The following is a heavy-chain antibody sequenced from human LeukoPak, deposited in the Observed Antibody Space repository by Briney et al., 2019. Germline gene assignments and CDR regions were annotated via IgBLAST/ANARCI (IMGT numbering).Heavy chain of an antibody. D-gene: IGHD1-26*01. CDR3: VGEVGSRQMNS. J-gene: IGHJ5*02. CDR2: ISYDGSFQ. Sequence: GRSLRLSCSVSGFTFSSHAMHWVRQAPGKGLECVAYISYDGSFQYHADSVKGRFTISRDNSKDILYLQMNSLRVDDSATYYCVGEVGSRQMNSWGQGTPVTVSS. V-gene: IGHV3-30-3*01. CDR1: GFTFSSHA.